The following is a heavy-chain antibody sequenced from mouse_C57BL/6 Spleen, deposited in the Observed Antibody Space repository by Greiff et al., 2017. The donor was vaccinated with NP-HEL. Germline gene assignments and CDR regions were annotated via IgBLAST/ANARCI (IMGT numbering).Heavy chain of an antibody. J-gene: IGHJ4*01. CDR2: IYPSSGNT. CDR3: ARAGGNYAIDY. Sequence: VQLQQSGAELARPGASVKLSCKASGYTFTSYGISWVKQRTGQGLEWIGEIYPSSGNTYYNEKFKGKATLTADRSSSTAYMQLRSLTSEDSAVYFCARAGGNYAIDYWGQGTSVTVSS. V-gene: IGHV1-81*01. CDR1: GYTFTSYG. D-gene: IGHD1-1*02.